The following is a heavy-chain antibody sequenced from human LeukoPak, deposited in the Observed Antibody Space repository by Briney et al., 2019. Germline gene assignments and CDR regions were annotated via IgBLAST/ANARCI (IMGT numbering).Heavy chain of an antibody. CDR3: ARRNDYVWGSPYYFDY. D-gene: IGHD3-16*01. J-gene: IGHJ4*02. CDR1: GGSISSSSYY. Sequence: PSETLSLTCTVSGGSISSSSYYWGWIRQPPGKGLEWIGSIYYSGSTYYNPSLKSRVTISVDTSKDQFSLKLSSVTAADTAVYYCARRNDYVWGSPYYFDYWGQGTLVTVSS. CDR2: IYYSGST. V-gene: IGHV4-39*01.